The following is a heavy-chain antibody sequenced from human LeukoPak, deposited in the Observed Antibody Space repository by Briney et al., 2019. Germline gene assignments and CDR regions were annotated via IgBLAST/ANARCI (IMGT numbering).Heavy chain of an antibody. D-gene: IGHD1-26*01. V-gene: IGHV3-43D*04. CDR3: AKDSSTLGELGEDYFDY. CDR1: GFTFDDYA. CDR2: ISWDGGSK. Sequence: SGGSLRLSCAASGFTFDDYAMHWVRQAPGKGLEWVSLISWDGGSKYYADSVKGRFTISRDNSKNSLYLQMNSLRAEDTALYYCAKDSSTLGELGEDYFDYWGQGTLVTVSS. J-gene: IGHJ4*02.